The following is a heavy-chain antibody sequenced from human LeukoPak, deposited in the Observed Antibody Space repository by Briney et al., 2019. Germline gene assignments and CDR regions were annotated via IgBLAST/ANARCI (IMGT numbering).Heavy chain of an antibody. CDR2: VRYDGSNT. CDR3: AKGQAKEIAVSGKDDFDY. D-gene: IGHD6-19*01. Sequence: PAGSLTLSCAASGFTSSSYGMHWVRQPPTKGLEWVALVRYDGSNTNYADSVKGRLTISRDNSKNTLYLQMNSLRADETAVYYCAKGQAKEIAVSGKDDFDYWGQGTLVTVSS. CDR1: GFTSSSYG. V-gene: IGHV3-30*02. J-gene: IGHJ4*02.